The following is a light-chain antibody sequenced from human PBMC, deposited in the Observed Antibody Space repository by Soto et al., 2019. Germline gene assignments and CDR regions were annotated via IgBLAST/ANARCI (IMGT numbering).Light chain of an antibody. CDR3: SSYTSSSTYV. CDR2: DVS. J-gene: IGLJ1*01. CDR1: SSDVGGYNY. Sequence: QSALTQPASVAGSPGQSITISCTGTSSDVGGYNYVSWYQQHPGKGPKLMIYDVSNRPSGVSRRFSGSKSGNTASLTISGLQAEDEADYHCSSYTSSSTYVFGTGTKVTVL. V-gene: IGLV2-14*01.